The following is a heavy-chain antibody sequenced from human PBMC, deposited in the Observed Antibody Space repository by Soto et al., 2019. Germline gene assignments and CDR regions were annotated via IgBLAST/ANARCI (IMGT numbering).Heavy chain of an antibody. CDR2: ISYDGSNK. CDR3: SRGIERIQLWLRPGRYFDY. J-gene: IGHJ4*02. D-gene: IGHD5-18*01. V-gene: IGHV3-30*03. CDR1: GFTFSSYG. Sequence: GGSLRLSCAASGFTFSSYGMHWVRQAPGKGLEWVAVISYDGSNKYYADSVKGRFTISRDNSKNTLYLQMNSLRAEDTAVYYCSRGIERIQLWLRPGRYFDYWGQGTLVTVSS.